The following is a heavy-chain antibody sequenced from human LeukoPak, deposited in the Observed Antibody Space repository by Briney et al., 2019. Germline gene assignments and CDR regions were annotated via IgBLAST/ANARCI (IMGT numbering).Heavy chain of an antibody. J-gene: IGHJ4*02. V-gene: IGHV3-7*01. CDR2: VNQDGSEK. Sequence: RGSLRLSCAASGFTFSSYSMNWVRQAPGKGLEWVANVNQDGSEKYYVDSVKGRFTISRDNAKNSLFLQMNSLRAEDTAVYYCAVNSPLDYWGQGTLVTVSS. CDR1: GFTFSSYS. CDR3: AVNSPLDY.